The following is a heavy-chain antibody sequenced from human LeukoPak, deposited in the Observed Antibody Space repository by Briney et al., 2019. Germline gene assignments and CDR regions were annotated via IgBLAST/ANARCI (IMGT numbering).Heavy chain of an antibody. CDR2: ISGSGGST. J-gene: IGHJ4*02. V-gene: IGHV3-23*01. D-gene: IGHD3-3*01. CDR1: GFTFSSYA. CDR3: AKRSEITIFEQDY. Sequence: GGSLRLSCAASGFTFSSYAMSWVRQAPGKGLEWVSAISGSGGSTYYADSVRGRFTISRDNSKNTLYLQMNSLRAEDTAVYYCAKRSEITIFEQDYWGQGTLVTVSS.